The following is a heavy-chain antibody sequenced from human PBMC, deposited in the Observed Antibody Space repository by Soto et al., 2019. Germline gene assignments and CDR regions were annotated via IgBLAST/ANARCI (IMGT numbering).Heavy chain of an antibody. V-gene: IGHV3-48*01. CDR1: GFTFTSYS. D-gene: IGHD1-1*01. J-gene: IGHJ4*02. Sequence: EVQLVESGGGLAQPGGSLRLSCAASGFTFTSYSMNWVRQAPGKGLEWVSYISRSSSDIYYADSVKGRFTISRDNAKNSVYLQINSLRAEDTAVYYCASDTGTTVNYWGQGTLITVSS. CDR3: ASDTGTTVNY. CDR2: ISRSSSDI.